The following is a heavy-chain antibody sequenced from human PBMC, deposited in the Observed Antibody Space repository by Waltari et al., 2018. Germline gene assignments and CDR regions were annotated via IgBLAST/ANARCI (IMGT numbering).Heavy chain of an antibody. D-gene: IGHD6-19*01. CDR1: GFTFSSYW. J-gene: IGHJ3*02. CDR2: IKQDGSEK. CDR3: AREGGLYSSGWYTGYGAFDI. Sequence: EVQLVESGGGLVQPGGSLRLSCAASGFTFSSYWMSWVRQAPGKGLGWVANIKQDGSEKYYVDSVKGRFTISRDNAKNSLYLQMNSLRAEDTAVYYCAREGGLYSSGWYTGYGAFDIWDQGTMVTVSS. V-gene: IGHV3-7*03.